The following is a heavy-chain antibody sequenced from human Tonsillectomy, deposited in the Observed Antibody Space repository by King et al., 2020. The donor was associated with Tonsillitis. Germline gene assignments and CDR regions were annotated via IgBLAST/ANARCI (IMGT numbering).Heavy chain of an antibody. D-gene: IGHD2-15*01. Sequence: VQLVESGAEVKKPGSSLKVSCKASGGTFNNYGISWVRQAPGQGLEWMGGIIPIFCATNYAQKFQGRVTITADESTRTAYMELSSLRSDDTAVYYCAGRGIINYGMDVWGQGTTVIVSS. CDR1: GGTFNNYG. CDR2: IIPIFCAT. V-gene: IGHV1-69*01. CDR3: AGRGIINYGMDV. J-gene: IGHJ6*02.